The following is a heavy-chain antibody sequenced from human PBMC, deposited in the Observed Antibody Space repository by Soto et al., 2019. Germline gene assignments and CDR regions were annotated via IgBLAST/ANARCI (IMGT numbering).Heavy chain of an antibody. Sequence: PGGSLRLSCAASGFTFSDYYMSWIRQAPGKGLEWVSYISSSGSYIYYADSVKGRFTISRDNAKNSLYLQMNSLRAEDTAVYYCARDAKTFYSSSWYRGFDPWGQGTPVTVSS. CDR3: ARDAKTFYSSSWYRGFDP. CDR2: ISSSGSYI. J-gene: IGHJ5*02. CDR1: GFTFSDYY. D-gene: IGHD6-13*01. V-gene: IGHV3-11*04.